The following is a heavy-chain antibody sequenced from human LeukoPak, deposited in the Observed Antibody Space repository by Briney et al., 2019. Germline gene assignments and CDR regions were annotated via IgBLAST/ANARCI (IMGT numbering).Heavy chain of an antibody. CDR3: ARGEGAFGGVMTSYYFDY. CDR2: IYYSGST. V-gene: IGHV4-59*01. J-gene: IGHJ4*02. Sequence: PSETLSLTCTVSGCSIRNYFLSWVRQPPGKGLEWIGYIYYSGSTNYNPSLKSRVTISEDTSKNQFSLKLSSVTAADTAVYYCARGEGAFGGVMTSYYFDYWGQGTLVTVSS. CDR1: GCSIRNYF. D-gene: IGHD3-16*01.